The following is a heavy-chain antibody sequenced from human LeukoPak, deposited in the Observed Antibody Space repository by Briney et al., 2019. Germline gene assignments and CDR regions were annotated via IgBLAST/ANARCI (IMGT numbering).Heavy chain of an antibody. CDR2: INAGNGNT. V-gene: IGHV1-3*01. Sequence: ASVKVSCKASGYTFTSYAMHWVRQAPGQRLEWMGWINAGNGNTKYSQKFQGRVTITRDTSASTAYMELSSLRSEDTAVYYCARDYYYGSGSYYNVHYYYYMDVWGKGTTVTVSS. D-gene: IGHD3-10*01. CDR1: GYTFTSYA. CDR3: ARDYYYGSGSYYNVHYYYYMDV. J-gene: IGHJ6*03.